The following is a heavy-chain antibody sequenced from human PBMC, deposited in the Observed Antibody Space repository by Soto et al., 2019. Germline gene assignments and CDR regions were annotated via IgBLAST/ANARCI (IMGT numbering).Heavy chain of an antibody. V-gene: IGHV3-30*03. Sequence: GGSLRLSCAASGFTFSSYGMHWVRQAPGKGLEWVAVISYDGSNKYYADSVKGRFTISRDNSKNTLYLQMSSLRAEDTAVYYCAESSSWPYYYYGMDVWGQGTTVTVSS. D-gene: IGHD6-13*01. CDR1: GFTFSSYG. CDR2: ISYDGSNK. J-gene: IGHJ6*02. CDR3: AESSSWPYYYYGMDV.